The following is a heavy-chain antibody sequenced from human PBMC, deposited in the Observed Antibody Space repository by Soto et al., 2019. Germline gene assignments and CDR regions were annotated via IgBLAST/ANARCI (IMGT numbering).Heavy chain of an antibody. CDR3: VRMIFGSGWIY. CDR1: GDSVSSNSAA. D-gene: IGHD6-19*01. Sequence: SQTLSLTCAISGDSVSSNSAAWNWIRQSPSSGLEWLGRTYYRSKWYNEYADSVKSRITINPDTSKNQFSLQLSSVTPEDTAVYYCVRMIFGSGWIYWGQGTVVTVSS. V-gene: IGHV6-1*01. J-gene: IGHJ4*02. CDR2: TYYRSKWYN.